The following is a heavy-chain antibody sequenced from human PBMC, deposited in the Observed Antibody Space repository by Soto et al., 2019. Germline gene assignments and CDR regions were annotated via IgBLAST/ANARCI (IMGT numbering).Heavy chain of an antibody. CDR2: ISHDGGNE. CDR1: GFSFSTYG. D-gene: IGHD3-22*01. Sequence: QVHLEESGGGVVQPGRSLRLSCAASGFSFSTYGMHWVRQAPGKGLEWVAVISHDGGNEYYADSVKGRFTISRDSSNNTVYLQMNNVRAEDTAVYYCAKDPSSGYTRGYFYFWGLGTLVTVSS. CDR3: AKDPSSGYTRGYFYF. J-gene: IGHJ2*01. V-gene: IGHV3-30*18.